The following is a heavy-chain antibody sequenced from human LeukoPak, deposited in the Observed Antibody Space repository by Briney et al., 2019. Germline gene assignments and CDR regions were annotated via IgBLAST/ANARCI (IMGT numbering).Heavy chain of an antibody. CDR3: ARHPFSNPFDF. J-gene: IGHJ4*02. D-gene: IGHD2/OR15-2a*01. CDR1: GGSISSYY. Sequence: PSETLSLTCTVSGGSISSYYWSWIRQPPGKGLEWIGYIYYSGSTNYNPSLRSRVTISLDTSKSHFTLSLSSATAADTAVYFCARHPFSNPFDFWGQGTLVTVSS. CDR2: IYYSGST. V-gene: IGHV4-59*08.